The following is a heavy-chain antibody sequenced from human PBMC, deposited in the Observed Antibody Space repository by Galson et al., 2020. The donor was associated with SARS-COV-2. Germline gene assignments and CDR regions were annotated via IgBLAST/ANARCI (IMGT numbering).Heavy chain of an antibody. D-gene: IGHD6-6*01. V-gene: IGHV1-2*02. J-gene: IGHJ5*02. CDR3: AREYRSSSPGHSWFDP. Sequence: ASVKVSCKASGYTFTGYYMHWVRQAPGQGLEWMGWINPNSGGTNYAQKFQGRVTMTRDTSISTAYMELSRLRSDDTAVYYCAREYRSSSPGHSWFDPWGQGTLVTVSS. CDR1: GYTFTGYY. CDR2: INPNSGGT.